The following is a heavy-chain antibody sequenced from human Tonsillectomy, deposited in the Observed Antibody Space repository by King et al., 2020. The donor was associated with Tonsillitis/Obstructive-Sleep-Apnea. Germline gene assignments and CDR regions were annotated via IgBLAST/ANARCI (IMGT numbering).Heavy chain of an antibody. CDR2: IYPGDSDT. V-gene: IGHV5-51*01. Sequence: QLVQSGAEVKKPGESLKISCKGSGYSFTSYWIGWVRQMPGKGLEWRGIIYPGDSDTRYSPSFQGQVTNSADKSISTAYLQWSSLKASDTAMYYCARQSHIAVAGTAWFDPWGQGTLVTVSS. D-gene: IGHD6-19*01. J-gene: IGHJ5*02. CDR3: ARQSHIAVAGTAWFDP. CDR1: GYSFTSYW.